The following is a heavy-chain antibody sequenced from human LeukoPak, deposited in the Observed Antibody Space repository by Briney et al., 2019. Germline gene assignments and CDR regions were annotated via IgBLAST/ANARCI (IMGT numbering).Heavy chain of an antibody. CDR3: ARDRAAAGLPGAFDI. V-gene: IGHV4-39*07. J-gene: IGHJ3*02. D-gene: IGHD6-13*01. CDR2: IYYSGST. Sequence: SETLSLTCTVSGGSISSSSYYWGWIRQPPGKGLEWIGSIYYSGSTYYNPSLKSRVTISVDTSKNQFSLKLSSVTAADTAVYYCARDRAAAGLPGAFDIWGQGTMVTVSS. CDR1: GGSISSSSYY.